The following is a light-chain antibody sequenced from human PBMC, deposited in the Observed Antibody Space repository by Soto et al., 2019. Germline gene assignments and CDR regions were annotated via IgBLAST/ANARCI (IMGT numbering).Light chain of an antibody. CDR2: GAS. J-gene: IGKJ2*01. CDR3: QQYGSLPET. CDR1: QSVSSSY. V-gene: IGKV3-20*01. Sequence: EIVLTQSPGTLSLSPGERATLSCRASQSVSSSYLAWYQQKPGQAPRLLIYGASSRATGIPDRFSGSGSGTDFTLTISRLEPEDFVVYYCQQYGSLPETFGQGTKLEIK.